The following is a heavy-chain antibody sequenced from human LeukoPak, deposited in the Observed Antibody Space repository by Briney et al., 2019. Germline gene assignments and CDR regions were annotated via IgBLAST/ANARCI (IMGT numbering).Heavy chain of an antibody. CDR1: GGSTSSSSYY. D-gene: IGHD3-3*01. Sequence: SETLSLTCTVSGGSTSSSSYYWGWIRQPPGKGLEWIGSIYYSGSTYYNPSLKSRVTISVDTSKNQFSLKLSSVTAADTAVYYCARGIFGVVIAQNWFDPWGQGTLVTVSS. V-gene: IGHV4-39*07. CDR3: ARGIFGVVIAQNWFDP. J-gene: IGHJ5*02. CDR2: IYYSGST.